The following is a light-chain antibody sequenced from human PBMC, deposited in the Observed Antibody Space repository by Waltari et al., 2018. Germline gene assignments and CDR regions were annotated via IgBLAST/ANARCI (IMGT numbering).Light chain of an antibody. CDR2: AVS. V-gene: IGLV2-23*02. J-gene: IGLJ2*01. CDR3: CSYAGSSTFVV. Sequence: QSGLPQLASVSASPGQPIPIPCTGTRSASGGYNRGYWYEQHPGRAPKFMIYAVSRRPSGVSNRFSGSKSGNTASLTISGLQAEDEADYYCCSYAGSSTFVVFGGGTKLTVL. CDR1: RSASGGYNR.